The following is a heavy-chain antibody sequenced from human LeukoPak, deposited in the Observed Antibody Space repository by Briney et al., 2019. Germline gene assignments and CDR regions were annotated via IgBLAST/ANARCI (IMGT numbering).Heavy chain of an antibody. J-gene: IGHJ4*02. D-gene: IGHD1-26*01. CDR3: SRESGAFCPFGY. CDR1: GGSISSTNW. Sequence: PSETLSLTCGVSGGSISSTNWWGWVRQPPGQGLEWIGEISLTGETNYNPSLNGRGTMSLDESRNQLSLDLTSVTAADTAIYYCSRESGAFCPFGYWGQGTLVIVPP. V-gene: IGHV4-4*02. CDR2: ISLTGET.